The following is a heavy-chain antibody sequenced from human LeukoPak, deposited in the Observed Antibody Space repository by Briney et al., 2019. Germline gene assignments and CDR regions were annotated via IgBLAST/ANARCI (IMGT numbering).Heavy chain of an antibody. D-gene: IGHD5-12*01. CDR1: GFPFSTSA. CDR2: ISFDGSLR. J-gene: IGHJ5*02. V-gene: IGHV3-30*04. CDR3: SRGWLRTNPLDP. Sequence: GGSLRLSCAASGFPFSTSAMHWVRQAPGKGLEWVAVISFDGSLRYAADSLKGRFTVSRDNSDNTVYLGMNSLRHEDTAVYYCSRGWLRTNPLDPWGQGTLVTVSS.